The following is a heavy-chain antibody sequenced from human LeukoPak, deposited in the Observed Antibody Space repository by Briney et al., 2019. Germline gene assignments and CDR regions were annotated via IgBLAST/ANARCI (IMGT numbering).Heavy chain of an antibody. V-gene: IGHV4-59*01. Sequence: PSETLSLTCTVSGGSISSYFWSWIRQPPGKGLEWIGYISDSGSTDYNPSLKSRVTISVDTSRNQFSLKLKSVTAADTAVYYCARSEALTVRGVIMVNWVDPWGQGTLVTVSS. CDR3: ARSEALTVRGVIMVNWVDP. J-gene: IGHJ5*02. D-gene: IGHD3-10*01. CDR2: ISDSGST. CDR1: GGSISSYF.